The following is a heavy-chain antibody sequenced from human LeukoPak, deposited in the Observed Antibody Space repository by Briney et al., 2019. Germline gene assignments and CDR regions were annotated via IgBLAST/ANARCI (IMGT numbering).Heavy chain of an antibody. CDR2: ISTNGGST. J-gene: IGHJ4*02. CDR1: GFSFSSYA. CDR3: AKSERQHDYFDY. D-gene: IGHD2-21*01. Sequence: GGSLRLSCAASGFSFSSYAVHWVRQAPGKGLEYVSGISTNGGSTYYANSVKGRFTISRDNSKNTLYLQMGSLRAEDMAVYYCAKSERQHDYFDYWGQGTLVTVSS. V-gene: IGHV3-64*01.